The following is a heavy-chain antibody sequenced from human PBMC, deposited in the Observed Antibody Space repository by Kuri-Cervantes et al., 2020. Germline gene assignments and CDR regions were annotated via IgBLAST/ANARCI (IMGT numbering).Heavy chain of an antibody. Sequence: LSLTCAASGFTFDDYAMHWVRQAPGKGLEWVSGISWNSGSIGYADSVKGRFTISRDNAKNSLYLQMNSLRAEDTALYYCAKDWAAMVRGCDYWGQGTLVTDSS. D-gene: IGHD5-18*01. CDR2: ISWNSGSI. J-gene: IGHJ4*02. CDR3: AKDWAAMVRGCDY. CDR1: GFTFDDYA. V-gene: IGHV3-9*01.